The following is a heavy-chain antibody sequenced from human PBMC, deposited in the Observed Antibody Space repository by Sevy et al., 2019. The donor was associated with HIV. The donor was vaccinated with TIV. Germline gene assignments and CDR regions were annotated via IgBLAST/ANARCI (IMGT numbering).Heavy chain of an antibody. CDR1: GDSISSYF. CDR3: ARDSTTRPRVLDY. J-gene: IGHJ4*02. V-gene: IGHV4-59*01. Sequence: SETLSLTCSVSGDSISSYFWTWVRQSPGKGLEWIGIVYFTGNTDYSPSLKSRVTLSLDTSKSQFSLTLKSVTAADTAIYFCARDSTTRPRVLDYWGQGTLVTVSS. D-gene: IGHD1-1*01. CDR2: VYFTGNT.